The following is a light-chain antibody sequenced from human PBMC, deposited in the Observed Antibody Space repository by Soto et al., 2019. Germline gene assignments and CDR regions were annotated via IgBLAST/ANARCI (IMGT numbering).Light chain of an antibody. CDR3: QQYNSFSRT. V-gene: IGKV1-5*01. Sequence: DIQMTQSPSTLSASVGDRVTITCRASLSISTWLAWYQQKPGKAPKLLIYDASSLESGVPSRFSGSGSGTEFTLTISSLQPDDFATYYCQQYNSFSRTFGQGTRWIS. CDR2: DAS. J-gene: IGKJ1*01. CDR1: LSISTW.